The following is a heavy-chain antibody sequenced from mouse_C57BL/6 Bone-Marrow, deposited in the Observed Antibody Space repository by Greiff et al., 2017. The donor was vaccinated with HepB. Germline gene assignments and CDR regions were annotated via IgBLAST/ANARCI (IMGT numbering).Heavy chain of an antibody. CDR2: IYPGDGDT. J-gene: IGHJ2*01. D-gene: IGHD2-3*01. CDR3: AYDGDY. Sequence: VKLMESGPELVKPGASVKISCKASGYAFSSSWMNWVKQRPGKGLEWIGRIYPGDGDTNYNGKFKGKATLTADKSSSTAYMQLSSLTSEDSAVYFCAYDGDYWGQGTTLTVSS. CDR1: GYAFSSSW. V-gene: IGHV1-82*01.